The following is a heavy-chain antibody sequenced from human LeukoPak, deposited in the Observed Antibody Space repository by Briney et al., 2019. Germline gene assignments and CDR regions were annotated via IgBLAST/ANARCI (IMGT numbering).Heavy chain of an antibody. Sequence: SETLSLTCTVSGGSISSYYWTWIRQPPGKGLEWIGYIYYSGSTNYSPSLKSRVTISLDTSKNQFSLKLTSVTAADTAVYYCARDCRGGSCYGIYWGQGTLVTVSS. CDR3: ARDCRGGSCYGIY. CDR1: GGSISSYY. D-gene: IGHD2-15*01. J-gene: IGHJ4*02. V-gene: IGHV4-59*01. CDR2: IYYSGST.